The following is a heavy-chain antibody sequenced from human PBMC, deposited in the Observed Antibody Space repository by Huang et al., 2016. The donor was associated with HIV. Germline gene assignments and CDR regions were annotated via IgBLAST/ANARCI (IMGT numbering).Heavy chain of an antibody. CDR2: ISYDGNKK. D-gene: IGHD6-19*01. CDR1: GFSFSNYG. J-gene: IGHJ6*02. CDR3: GKDWTGSSGWFTLHYYYYGMDV. V-gene: IGHV3-30*18. Sequence: QVQLVESGGGVVQPGRSLRLSCVASGFSFSNYGIHWVRQAPGKGLEWVAVISYDGNKKYYADCVKGRFTISRDNSNNTLFLQMNSLRAEDTAVYYCGKDWTGSSGWFTLHYYYYGMDVWGQGTTVTVSS.